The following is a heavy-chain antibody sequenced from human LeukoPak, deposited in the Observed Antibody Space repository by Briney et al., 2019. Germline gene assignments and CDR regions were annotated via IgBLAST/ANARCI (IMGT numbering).Heavy chain of an antibody. CDR1: GGSFSGYY. CDR2: INHSGST. J-gene: IGHJ4*02. Sequence: SETLSLTCAVYGGSFSGYYWSWIRQPPGKGLEWIGEINHSGSTNYNPSLKSRVTISVDTSKNQFSLKLSSVTAADTAVYNCARVPVGATLVDYWGQGTLVTVSS. CDR3: ARVPVGATLVDY. V-gene: IGHV4-34*01. D-gene: IGHD1-26*01.